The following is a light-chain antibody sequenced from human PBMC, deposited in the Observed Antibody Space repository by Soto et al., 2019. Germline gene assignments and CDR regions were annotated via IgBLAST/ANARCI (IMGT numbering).Light chain of an antibody. Sequence: QAVVTQEPSLTVSPGGTVTLSCGSSTGAVTSGHYPYWFQQKPGQAPRTLIYDTSNKHSWTPARFSGSLLGGKAALTLSGEQPEDAAEYSCLLSYSGPRVFGGGTHLTVL. CDR2: DTS. CDR3: LLSYSGPRV. CDR1: TGAVTSGHY. J-gene: IGLJ2*01. V-gene: IGLV7-46*01.